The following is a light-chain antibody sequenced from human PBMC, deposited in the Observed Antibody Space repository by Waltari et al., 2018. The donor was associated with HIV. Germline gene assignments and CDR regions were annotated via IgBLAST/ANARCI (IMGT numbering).Light chain of an antibody. V-gene: IGLV1-40*01. CDR3: QSYDSSLSVWV. CDR2: GNS. Sequence: QSVLPPPPSVSGSPGQMVTISGTGSASNLGAGYDVPRYQQIPGTAPKLLIYGNSHRPSGVPDRFSGSKSGTSASLAITGLQAEDEADYYCQSYDSSLSVWVFGGGTKLTVL. J-gene: IGLJ3*02. CDR1: ASNLGAGYD.